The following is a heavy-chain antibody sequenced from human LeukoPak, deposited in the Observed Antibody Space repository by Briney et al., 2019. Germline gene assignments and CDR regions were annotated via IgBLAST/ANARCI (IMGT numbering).Heavy chain of an antibody. Sequence: SETLSLTCTVSGYSISSGYYWGWIRQPPGKGLEWIGSIYHSGSTYYNPSLKSRVTISVDTSKNQFSLKLSSVTAADTAVYYCARAEVYAIRGYYYYYMDVWGKGTTVTVSS. D-gene: IGHD2-8*01. CDR2: IYHSGST. V-gene: IGHV4-38-2*02. CDR1: GYSISSGYY. CDR3: ARAEVYAIRGYYYYYMDV. J-gene: IGHJ6*03.